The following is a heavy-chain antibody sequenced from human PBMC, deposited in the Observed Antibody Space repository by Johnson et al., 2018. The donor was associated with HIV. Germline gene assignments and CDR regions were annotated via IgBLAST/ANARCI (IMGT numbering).Heavy chain of an antibody. CDR2: ISYAGSNK. Sequence: QVQLVESGGGVVQPGRSLRLSCAASGFTFSSYAMHWVRQAPGKGLEWVAVISYAGSNKYYADSVKGRFTISRDNSKNTLYLQMNSLRAEDTAVYYCARERNMIVVDDDAFDIWGQGTMVTVSS. CDR3: ARERNMIVVDDDAFDI. J-gene: IGHJ3*02. CDR1: GFTFSSYA. V-gene: IGHV3-30-3*01. D-gene: IGHD3-22*01.